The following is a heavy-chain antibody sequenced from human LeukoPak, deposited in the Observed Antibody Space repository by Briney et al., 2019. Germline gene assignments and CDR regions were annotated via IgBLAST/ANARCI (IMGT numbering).Heavy chain of an antibody. V-gene: IGHV4-59*01. CDR2: IYYSGST. Sequence: PSETLSLTCTVSGGSISSYYWSWIRQPPGKGLEWIGYIYYSGSTNYNPSLKSRVTISVDTSKNQFSLKLSSVTAADTAVYYCARLVRGVIITHYYYYYYMDVWGKGTTVTISS. CDR1: GGSISSYY. D-gene: IGHD3-10*01. CDR3: ARLVRGVIITHYYYYYYMDV. J-gene: IGHJ6*03.